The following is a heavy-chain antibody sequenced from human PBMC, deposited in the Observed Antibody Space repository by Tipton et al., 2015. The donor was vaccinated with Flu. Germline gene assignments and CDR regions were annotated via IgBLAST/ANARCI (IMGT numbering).Heavy chain of an antibody. CDR1: RSTFSTYW. J-gene: IGHJ4*02. Sequence: AVSRSTFSTYWMDWVRQTPEKGLEWVANINQDGSEMHYVDSVKGRFTISRDNAKNPLYLQLNSLRIEDTAVYYCSESLNFWGQGTLVTVSS. CDR2: INQDGSEM. V-gene: IGHV3-7*01. CDR3: SESLNF.